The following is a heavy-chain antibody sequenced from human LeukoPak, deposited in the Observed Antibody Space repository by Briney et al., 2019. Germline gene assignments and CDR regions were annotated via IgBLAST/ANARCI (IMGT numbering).Heavy chain of an antibody. Sequence: GSSVKVSCKASGGTFSSYAISWVRQAPGQGLEWMGGIIPIFGTANYAQKFQGRVTMTRDTSTSTVYMELSSLRSEDTAVYYCARETDSRPQYFQHWGQGTLVTVSS. CDR3: ARETDSRPQYFQH. D-gene: IGHD3-22*01. CDR2: IIPIFGTA. J-gene: IGHJ1*01. V-gene: IGHV1-69*05. CDR1: GGTFSSYA.